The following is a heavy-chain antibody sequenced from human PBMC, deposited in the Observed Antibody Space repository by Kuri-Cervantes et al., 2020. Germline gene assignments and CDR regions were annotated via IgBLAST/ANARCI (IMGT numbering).Heavy chain of an antibody. D-gene: IGHD2-15*01. CDR3: ARVLWRGGNDH. Sequence: SCAVSGGSISSSNWWSWVRQPPGKGLEWIGEIYHSGSTNYNPSLKSRVTISVDKSKNQFSLKLSSVTAADTAVYYRARVLWRGGNDHWGQGTMVTVSS. CDR1: GGSISSSNW. V-gene: IGHV4-4*02. J-gene: IGHJ3*01. CDR2: IYHSGST.